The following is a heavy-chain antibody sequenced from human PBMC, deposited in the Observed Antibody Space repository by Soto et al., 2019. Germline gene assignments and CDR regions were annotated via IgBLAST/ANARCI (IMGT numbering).Heavy chain of an antibody. Sequence: QVQLVQSGAEVKKPGSSVKVSCKASGGTFSSYAISWVRQAPGQGLEWMGGIIPIFGTANYAQKFQGRVTITADESTSTAYMEPSSLRSEDTAVYYCARVGGKAVAGHLLFFDYWGQGTLVTVSS. CDR2: IIPIFGTA. CDR1: GGTFSSYA. CDR3: ARVGGKAVAGHLLFFDY. V-gene: IGHV1-69*01. J-gene: IGHJ4*02. D-gene: IGHD6-19*01.